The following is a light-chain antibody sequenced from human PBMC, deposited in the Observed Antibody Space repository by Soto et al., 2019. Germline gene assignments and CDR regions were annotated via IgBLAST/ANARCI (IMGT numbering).Light chain of an antibody. CDR1: QNIFHSSNKKNY. Sequence: DIVMTQFPDSLAVSLGERATINCKSSQNIFHSSNKKNYLAWYQQKPGQPPKKLIYWASIRESGVPDRFSGSGSGTDFTLTISSLQAEDVAVYYCQQYYSSPYSFGQGTKLEIK. CDR3: QQYYSSPYS. J-gene: IGKJ2*03. V-gene: IGKV4-1*01. CDR2: WAS.